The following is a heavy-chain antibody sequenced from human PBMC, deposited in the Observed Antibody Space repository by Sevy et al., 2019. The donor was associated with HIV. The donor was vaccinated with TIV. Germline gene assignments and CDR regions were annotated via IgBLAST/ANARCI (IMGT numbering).Heavy chain of an antibody. V-gene: IGHV2-5*02. D-gene: IGHD3-3*01. CDR1: GFSLSTSGVG. CDR3: ARLLNYDFWSGYYIGDAFDI. Sequence: SGATLVKPTQTLTLTCTFSGFSLSTSGVGVGWIRQPPGKALEWLALIYWDDDKRYSPSLTSRLTITKDTSKTQVGLTMTNMDPVDTATYYCARLLNYDFWSGYYIGDAFDIWGQGTMVTVSS. CDR2: IYWDDDK. J-gene: IGHJ3*02.